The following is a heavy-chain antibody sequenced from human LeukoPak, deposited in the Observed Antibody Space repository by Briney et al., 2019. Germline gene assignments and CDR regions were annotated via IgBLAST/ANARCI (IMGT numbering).Heavy chain of an antibody. CDR3: ARDNDLDPDGYFDY. CDR1: GFTFSHFG. CDR2: LSYDGTKK. V-gene: IGHV3-30*03. D-gene: IGHD1-1*01. Sequence: GGSLRLSCAASGFTFSHFGMHWVRQAPGKGLEWVAVLSYDGTKKYYADSGKGRFTISRDNSKNTLYLQMSGLRPEDTAVYYCARDNDLDPDGYFDYWGQGVLVTVSS. J-gene: IGHJ4*02.